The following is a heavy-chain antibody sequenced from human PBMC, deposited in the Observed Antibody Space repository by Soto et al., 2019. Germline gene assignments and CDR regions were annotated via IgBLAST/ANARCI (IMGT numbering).Heavy chain of an antibody. V-gene: IGHV1-46*02. CDR2: INLRGGTT. Sequence: QVQLMQSGAEVRKPGASVRLSCETSGYNFNQYYIHWVRQAPGQVLEWMGIINLRGGTTEYAHKFRGRVTVTGDTSTSTAYMELRSLRSEDTAMYFCARGPDDSDGPRWDYWGQGTLVTVSS. J-gene: IGHJ4*02. CDR3: ARGPDDSDGPRWDY. D-gene: IGHD4-17*01. CDR1: GYNFNQYY.